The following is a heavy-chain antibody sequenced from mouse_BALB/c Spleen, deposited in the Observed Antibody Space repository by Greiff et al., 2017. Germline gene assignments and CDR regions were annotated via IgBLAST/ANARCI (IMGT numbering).Heavy chain of an antibody. V-gene: IGHV1-18*01. CDR2: INPYNGGT. CDR1: GYSFTGYT. Sequence: EVQLQQSGPELVKPGASMKISCKASGYSFTGYTMNWVKQSHGKNLEWIGLINPYNGGTSYNQKFKGKATLTVDKSSSTAYMQLLSLTSEDSAVYYGARKGTCYDGDYGHFDYWGQGTTLTVSS. D-gene: IGHD2-3*01. CDR3: ARKGTCYDGDYGHFDY. J-gene: IGHJ2*01.